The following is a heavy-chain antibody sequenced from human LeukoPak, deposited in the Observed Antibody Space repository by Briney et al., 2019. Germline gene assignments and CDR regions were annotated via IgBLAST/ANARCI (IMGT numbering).Heavy chain of an antibody. Sequence: ASVKVSCKASGYTFTSYYMHWVRQAPGQGLEWMGLINPSGGSASYAQKFQGRVTMTRDTSTSTVYMELSSLRSEDTAVYYCAAPTVRGAKYSFDYWGQGTLVTVSS. J-gene: IGHJ4*02. CDR2: INPSGGSA. V-gene: IGHV1-46*01. CDR3: AAPTVRGAKYSFDY. D-gene: IGHD3-10*01. CDR1: GYTFTSYY.